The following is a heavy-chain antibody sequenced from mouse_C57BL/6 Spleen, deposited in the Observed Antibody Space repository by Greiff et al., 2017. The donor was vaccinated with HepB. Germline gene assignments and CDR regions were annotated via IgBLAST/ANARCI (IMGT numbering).Heavy chain of an antibody. CDR1: GYSITSGYY. CDR3: ARGVYYDYNAWFAY. D-gene: IGHD2-4*01. CDR2: ISYDGSN. J-gene: IGHJ3*01. Sequence: EVKLVESGPGLVKPSQSLSLTCSVTGYSITSGYYWNWIRQFPGNKLEWMGYISYDGSNNYNPSLKNRISITRDTSKNQFFLKLNSVTTEDTATYYCARGVYYDYNAWFAYWGQGTLVTVSA. V-gene: IGHV3-6*01.